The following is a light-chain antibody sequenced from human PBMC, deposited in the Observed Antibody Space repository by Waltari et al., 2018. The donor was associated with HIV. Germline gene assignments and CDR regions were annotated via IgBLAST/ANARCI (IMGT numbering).Light chain of an antibody. CDR2: KGS. CDR1: ALPKQY. CDR3: QSAESSGIVV. Sequence: SYELTQPPSVSVSPGQTTRITCSGDALPKQYAYWYQQKPGQAPVLVIYKGSERPSGIPERFSGSSSGTTVTLTSSAVQAEDEADYYCQSAESSGIVVFGGGTKLTVL. V-gene: IGLV3-25*03. J-gene: IGLJ2*01.